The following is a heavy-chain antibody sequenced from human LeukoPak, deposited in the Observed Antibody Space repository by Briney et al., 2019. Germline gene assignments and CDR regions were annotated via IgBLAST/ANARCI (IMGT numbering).Heavy chain of an antibody. V-gene: IGHV4-34*01. CDR1: GGSFSGYY. CDR3: ASLNPFSGRRNAFDI. Sequence: SETLSLACAVHGGSFSGYYWSWIRQPPGQGLEWIGEVNHSGTARYNPSLESRVTISVDTSKSQSSLNVYFVTAADTAVYYCASLNPFSGRRNAFDIWGQGAMVTVSS. CDR2: VNHSGTA. J-gene: IGHJ3*02. D-gene: IGHD1-26*01.